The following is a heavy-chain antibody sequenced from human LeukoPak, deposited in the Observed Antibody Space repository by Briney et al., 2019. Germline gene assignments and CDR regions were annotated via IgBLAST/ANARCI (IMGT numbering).Heavy chain of an antibody. J-gene: IGHJ5*02. CDR2: INAGNGNT. Sequence: ASVTVSCKASGYTFTSYAMHWGRESPGQRSGWMGWINAGNGNTKYSQTFQGRVTITRDTSASTAYMELSSLRSEDTAVYYCARDLTTVSWFDPWGQGTLVTVSS. CDR3: ARDLTTVSWFDP. D-gene: IGHD4-11*01. V-gene: IGHV1-3*01. CDR1: GYTFTSYA.